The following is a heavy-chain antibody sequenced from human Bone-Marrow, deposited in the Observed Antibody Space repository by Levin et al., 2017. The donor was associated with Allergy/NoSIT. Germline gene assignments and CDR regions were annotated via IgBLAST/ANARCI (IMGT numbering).Heavy chain of an antibody. CDR2: IYHSGST. CDR3: ARGHRDRGSGWYWGIDY. V-gene: IGHV4-4*02. J-gene: IGHJ4*02. D-gene: IGHD6-19*01. CDR1: GGSISSSNW. Sequence: SETLSLTCAVSGGSISSSNWWSWVRQPPGKGLEWIGEIYHSGSTNYNPSLKSRVTISVDKSKNQFSLKLSSVTAADTAVYYCARGHRDRGSGWYWGIDYWGQGTLVTVSS.